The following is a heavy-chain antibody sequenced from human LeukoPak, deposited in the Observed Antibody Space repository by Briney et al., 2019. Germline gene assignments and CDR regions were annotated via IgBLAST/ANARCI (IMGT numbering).Heavy chain of an antibody. CDR2: IIPIFGTA. CDR1: GGTFSSYA. V-gene: IGHV1-69*06. Sequence: GASVKVSCKASGGTFSSYAISWVRQAPGQGLEWMGGIIPIFGTANYAQKFQGRVTITADKSTSTAYMELSSLRSEDTAVYYCARYCDILTGGYYFDYWGQGTLVTVSS. J-gene: IGHJ4*02. CDR3: ARYCDILTGGYYFDY. D-gene: IGHD3-9*01.